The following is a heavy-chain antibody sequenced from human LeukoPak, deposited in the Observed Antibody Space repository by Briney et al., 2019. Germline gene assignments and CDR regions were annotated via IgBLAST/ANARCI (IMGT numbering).Heavy chain of an antibody. CDR2: ISSSSSYI. V-gene: IGHV3-21*01. J-gene: IGHJ6*03. D-gene: IGHD1-26*01. CDR1: GFTFSSYS. CDR3: ARGVSRNSGNFPYTCYMDV. Sequence: KPGGSLKLSCAASGFTFSSYSMNWVRQAPGKGLEWVSSISSSSSYIYYADSVKGRFTISRDNAKNSLYLQMNSLRAEDTGVYSCARGVSRNSGNFPYTCYMDVWGRGITVTVSS.